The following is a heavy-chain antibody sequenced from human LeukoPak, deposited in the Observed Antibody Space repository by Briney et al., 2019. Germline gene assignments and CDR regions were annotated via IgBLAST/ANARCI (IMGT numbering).Heavy chain of an antibody. CDR1: GYPFTTYE. CDR3: ARGPRNDP. CDR2: VPPDTGYA. D-gene: IGHD1-14*01. V-gene: IGHV1-8*01. Sequence: ASVKVSCKTSGYPFTTYEINWVRQAAGQGLEWMGWVPPDTGYADYAQKFQGRVTMTSDTSISTACMELSSLRSDDTAVYFCARGPRNDPWGQGTLVTVSS. J-gene: IGHJ5*02.